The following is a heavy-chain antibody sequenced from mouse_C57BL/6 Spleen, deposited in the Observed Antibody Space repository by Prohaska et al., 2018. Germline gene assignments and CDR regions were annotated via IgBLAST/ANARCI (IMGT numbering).Heavy chain of an antibody. CDR3: ARRIYYYGSSYCAMDY. J-gene: IGHJ4*01. V-gene: IGHV1-26*01. CDR2: INPNNGGT. D-gene: IGHD1-1*01. Sequence: HGKSLEWIGDINPNNGGTSYNQKFKGKATLTVDKSSSTAYMELRSLTSADSAVYYCARRIYYYGSSYCAMDYWGQGTSVTVSS.